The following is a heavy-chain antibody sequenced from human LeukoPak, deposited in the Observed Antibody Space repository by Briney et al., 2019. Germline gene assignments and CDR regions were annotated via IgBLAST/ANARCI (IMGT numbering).Heavy chain of an antibody. CDR3: ARGGGYGSGSYRDI. V-gene: IGHV3-20*04. Sequence: GGSLRLSCAASGFTFDDYGMSWVRQAPGKGLEWVSGINWNGGSTGYADSVKGRFTIPRDNAKNSLYLQMNSLRAEDTALYYCARGGGYGSGSYRDIWGQGTMVTVSS. D-gene: IGHD3-10*01. CDR1: GFTFDDYG. CDR2: INWNGGST. J-gene: IGHJ3*02.